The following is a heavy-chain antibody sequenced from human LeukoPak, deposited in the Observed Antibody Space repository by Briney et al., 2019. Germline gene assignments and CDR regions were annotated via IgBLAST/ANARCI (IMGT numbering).Heavy chain of an antibody. V-gene: IGHV4-59*01. J-gene: IGHJ4*02. CDR1: GGSISNYD. CDR3: ARFEKYYGSNYHYLDY. D-gene: IGHD2-21*01. Sequence: SETLSLTCTVSGGSISNYDWRRIRQPPGKGLEWIGYIYYSGSTNYNPSLKSRVTISVDTSENQFSLKLTSVTAADTAVYFCARFEKYYGSNYHYLDYWGPGILVTVSS. CDR2: IYYSGST.